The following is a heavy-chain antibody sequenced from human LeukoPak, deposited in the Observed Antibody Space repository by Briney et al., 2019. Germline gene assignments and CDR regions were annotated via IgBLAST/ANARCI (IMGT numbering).Heavy chain of an antibody. V-gene: IGHV1-3*01. CDR2: ISAGNI. J-gene: IGHJ6*02. CDR1: GYTFTSYG. D-gene: IGHD2-8*01. Sequence: ASVKVSCKASGYTFTSYGISWLRQAPGQRFEWMGWISAGNIKYSQNFQDRINITRDTSASTVNMELSSLTSADTAVYYCARVAYVMDVWGQGTTVVVSS. CDR3: ARVAYVMDV.